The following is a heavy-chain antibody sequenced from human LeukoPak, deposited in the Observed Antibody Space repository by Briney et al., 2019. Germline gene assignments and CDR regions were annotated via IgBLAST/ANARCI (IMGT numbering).Heavy chain of an antibody. Sequence: GWALPLSRVSCGILVRHNYMSWVRQAAARGVAWVSSISGSDGGSYYAGYVKGRLTSSRDNSKNTLYLQMNSLRGEDTAVYYCAKDGVAVVVAATRYGMDVWGQGTTVTVSS. CDR3: AKDGVAVVVAATRYGMDV. CDR1: GILVRHNY. CDR2: ISGSDGGS. D-gene: IGHD2-15*01. J-gene: IGHJ6*02. V-gene: IGHV3-23*01.